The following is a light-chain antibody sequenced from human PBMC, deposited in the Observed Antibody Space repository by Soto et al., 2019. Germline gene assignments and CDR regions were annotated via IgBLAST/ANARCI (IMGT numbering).Light chain of an antibody. Sequence: EIVLTQSPGTLSLSPGERATLSCRASQSVSSSYLAWYQQKPGQAPRLLIYGASSRATGIPDRFSGSGSGTDFTLTISRLVPEDFAVYYCQQYGSSHTFGQGTRLEIK. CDR2: GAS. CDR3: QQYGSSHT. J-gene: IGKJ5*01. CDR1: QSVSSSY. V-gene: IGKV3-20*01.